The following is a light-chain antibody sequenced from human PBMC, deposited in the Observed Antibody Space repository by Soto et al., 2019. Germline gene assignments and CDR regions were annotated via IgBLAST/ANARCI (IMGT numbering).Light chain of an antibody. J-gene: IGKJ1*01. Sequence: DIQMTQSPSTLSASVGDRVTITCRASQSIGSFLAWYQQKPGKTPKILIYKASILEGGVPSRFSGSGSWTEFTLTISSRQPDDFATYYCQQYESYWTFGQGTQVDMK. CDR2: KAS. CDR1: QSIGSF. V-gene: IGKV1-5*03. CDR3: QQYESYWT.